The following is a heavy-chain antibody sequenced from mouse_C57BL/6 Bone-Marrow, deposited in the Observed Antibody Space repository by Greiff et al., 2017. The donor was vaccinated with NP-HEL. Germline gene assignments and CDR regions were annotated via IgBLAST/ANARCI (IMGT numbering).Heavy chain of an antibody. Sequence: EVKLQESGAELVRPGASVKLSCTASGFNIKDDYMHWVKQRPEQGLEWIGWIDPENGDTEYASKFQGKATITADTSSNTAYLQLSSLTSEDTAVYYCTTGGYYAMDDWGQGTSVTVSS. CDR1: GFNIKDDY. CDR2: IDPENGDT. CDR3: TTGGYYAMDD. J-gene: IGHJ4*01. D-gene: IGHD1-1*02. V-gene: IGHV14-4*01.